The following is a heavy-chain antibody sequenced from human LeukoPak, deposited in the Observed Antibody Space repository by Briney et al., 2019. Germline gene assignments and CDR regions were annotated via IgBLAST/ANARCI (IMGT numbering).Heavy chain of an antibody. CDR2: ISGSGGST. Sequence: PSETLSLTCTVSGGSISSYYWSWVRQAPGKGLEWVSAISGSGGSTYYADSVKGRFTISRDNSKNTLYLQMNSLRAEDTAVYYCAKAIVVPAAMDGYWGQGTLVTVSS. D-gene: IGHD2-2*01. J-gene: IGHJ4*02. V-gene: IGHV3-23*01. CDR3: AKAIVVPAAMDGY. CDR1: GGSISSYY.